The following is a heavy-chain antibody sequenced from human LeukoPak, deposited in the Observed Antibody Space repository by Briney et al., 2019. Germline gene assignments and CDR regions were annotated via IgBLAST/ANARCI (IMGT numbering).Heavy chain of an antibody. J-gene: IGHJ6*03. CDR3: ARDLAYCSSTSCYYYYYYMDV. Sequence: SETLSLTCTVSGGSISSSYWSWIRQPPGKGLEWIGYIYHSGSINYNPSLKSRVTISVDTSKNQFSLKLSSVTAADTAVYYCARDLAYCSSTSCYYYYYYMDVWGKGTSVTVSS. CDR2: IYHSGSI. V-gene: IGHV4-59*12. CDR1: GGSISSSY. D-gene: IGHD2-2*01.